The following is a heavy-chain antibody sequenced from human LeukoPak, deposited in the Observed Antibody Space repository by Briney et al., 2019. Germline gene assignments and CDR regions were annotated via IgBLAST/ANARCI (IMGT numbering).Heavy chain of an antibody. D-gene: IGHD3-10*01. Sequence: GGSLRLSCAASKSTFSNYYMSWIRQAPGKGLEWVSYISSSSTYTDYADSVKGRFTISRDNAKNSLYLQMNSLRAADTAVYYCARGRGSGSRWGGAFDIWGQGTVVTVSS. CDR2: ISSSSTYT. CDR1: KSTFSNYY. J-gene: IGHJ3*02. V-gene: IGHV3-11*05. CDR3: ARGRGSGSRWGGAFDI.